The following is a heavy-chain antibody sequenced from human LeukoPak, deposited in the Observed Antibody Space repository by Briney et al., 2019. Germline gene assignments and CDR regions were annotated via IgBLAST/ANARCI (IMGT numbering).Heavy chain of an antibody. CDR3: ARGYCSSTSCYNGMDV. J-gene: IGHJ6*02. CDR1: GGSISSYY. CDR2: IYTSGST. V-gene: IGHV4-4*07. D-gene: IGHD2-2*02. Sequence: SETLSLTCTVSGGSISSYYWSWVRQPAGKGLEWIGRIYTSGSTNYNPSLKSRVTMSVDTSKNQSSLKLSSVTAADTAVYYCARGYCSSTSCYNGMDVWGQGTTVTVSS.